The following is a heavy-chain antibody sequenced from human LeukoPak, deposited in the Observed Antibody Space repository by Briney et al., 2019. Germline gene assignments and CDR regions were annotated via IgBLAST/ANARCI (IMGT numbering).Heavy chain of an antibody. CDR2: IWYVGSNK. D-gene: IGHD5-24*01. CDR3: ARGDGYNDAEYLQH. Sequence: GGSLRLSCAASGFTFSSYGMHWVRQAPGKGLEWVAVIWYVGSNKYYGDSVKGRFTISRDNSKKTLYLQMNSLRVEDTAVYYCARGDGYNDAEYLQHWGQGTLVTVS. CDR1: GFTFSSYG. V-gene: IGHV3-33*01. J-gene: IGHJ1*01.